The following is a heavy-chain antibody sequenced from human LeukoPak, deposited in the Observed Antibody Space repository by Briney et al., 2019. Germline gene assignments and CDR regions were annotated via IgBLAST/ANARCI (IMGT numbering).Heavy chain of an antibody. V-gene: IGHV4-4*02. CDR2: IYHSGST. J-gene: IGHJ4*02. Sequence: PSETLSLTCAVSGGSISSSNWWSWVRQPPGKGLEWIGEIYHSGSTNYNPSLKSRVTMSVDKSKNQFSLNLRSMTAADTAVYYCTRSPTKRIPEDYWGQGTLVTVSS. D-gene: IGHD2-21*01. CDR3: TRSPTKRIPEDY. CDR1: GGSISSSNW.